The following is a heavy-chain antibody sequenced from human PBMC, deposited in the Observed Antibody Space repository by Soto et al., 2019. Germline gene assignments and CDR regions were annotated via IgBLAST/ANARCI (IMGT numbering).Heavy chain of an antibody. CDR1: GGSINMYY. D-gene: IGHD2-2*02. J-gene: IGHJ6*02. V-gene: IGHV4-4*07. Sequence: SETLPLTCTVPGGSINMYYWSLIRQPAGEGLEWIGRIYTSGSTNYNPSLKSRVTMSVDTSKNQFSLKLSSVTAADTAVYYCARGCSTSCYSRPYEHYGSDVWPPGITVT. CDR3: ARGCSTSCYSRPYEHYGSDV. CDR2: IYTSGST.